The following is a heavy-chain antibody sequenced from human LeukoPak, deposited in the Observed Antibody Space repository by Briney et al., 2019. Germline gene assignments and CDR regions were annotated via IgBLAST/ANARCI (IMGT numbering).Heavy chain of an antibody. CDR3: AREITMVRGVITYYCDH. V-gene: IGHV1-69*05. D-gene: IGHD3-10*01. Sequence: SVKVSCKASGGTFSSYAISWVRQAPGQGLEWMGRIIPIFGTANYAQKLQGRVTITTDESTSTAYMELSSLRSEDTAVYYCAREITMVRGVITYYCDHWGQGTLVTVSS. J-gene: IGHJ4*02. CDR1: GGTFSSYA. CDR2: IIPIFGTA.